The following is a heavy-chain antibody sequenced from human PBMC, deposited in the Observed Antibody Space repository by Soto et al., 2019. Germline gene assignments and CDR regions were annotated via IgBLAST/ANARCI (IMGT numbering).Heavy chain of an antibody. J-gene: IGHJ4*02. CDR1: GRSFSGYY. Sequence: SETLSLTCAVYGRSFSGYYWSWIRQPPGKGLEWIGEINHRGNTNYDPSLKSRLTISVDRSKNQFSLKLSSVTAADTALYYCARYPARGGSTYFDYWSQGTLVTVSS. CDR3: ARYPARGGSTYFDY. CDR2: INHRGNT. D-gene: IGHD5-12*01. V-gene: IGHV4-34*01.